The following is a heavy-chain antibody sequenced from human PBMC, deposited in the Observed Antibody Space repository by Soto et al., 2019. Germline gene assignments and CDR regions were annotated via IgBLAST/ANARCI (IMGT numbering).Heavy chain of an antibody. CDR2: ISYDGSNK. CDR3: AKVITMVRGVMTATDY. V-gene: IGHV3-30*18. J-gene: IGHJ4*02. Sequence: GSLRLSCAASGFTFSSYGMHWVRQAPGKGLEWVAVISYDGSNKYYADSVKGRFTISRDNSKNTLYLQMNSLRAEDTAVYYCAKVITMVRGVMTATDYWGQGTLVTVSS. CDR1: GFTFSSYG. D-gene: IGHD3-10*01.